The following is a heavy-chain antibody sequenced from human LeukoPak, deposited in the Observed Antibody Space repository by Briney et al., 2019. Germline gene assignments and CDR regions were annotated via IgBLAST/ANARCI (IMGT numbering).Heavy chain of an antibody. Sequence: SETLSLTCTVSGSSISSQYWSWIRQPPGKGLEWIGYIYSSGSTNYNPSLKSRVTISVDTSKNQFSLRLSSVTAADTAVYYCARPYYYDSSGTKGAFDIWGQGTMVTVSS. J-gene: IGHJ3*02. CDR3: ARPYYYDSSGTKGAFDI. CDR2: IYSSGST. V-gene: IGHV4-59*11. D-gene: IGHD3-22*01. CDR1: GSSISSQY.